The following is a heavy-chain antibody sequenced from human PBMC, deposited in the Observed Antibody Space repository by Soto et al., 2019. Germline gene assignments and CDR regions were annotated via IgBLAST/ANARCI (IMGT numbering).Heavy chain of an antibody. CDR2: INPNSGGT. CDR3: AREPATAKPEGVDF. V-gene: IGHV1-2*02. D-gene: IGHD1-1*01. Sequence: ASVKVSCKASGYTFSDYYIHWVRQAPGQGLEWMGWINPNSGGTKYAPKFQGGVTMTMDTSITTAHMELSRLRSGDTAVYYCAREPATAKPEGVDFWGQGTLVTV. J-gene: IGHJ4*02. CDR1: GYTFSDYY.